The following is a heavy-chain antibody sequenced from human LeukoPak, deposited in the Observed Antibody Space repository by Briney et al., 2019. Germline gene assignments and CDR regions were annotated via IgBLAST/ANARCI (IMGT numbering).Heavy chain of an antibody. D-gene: IGHD5-18*01. J-gene: IGHJ6*03. Sequence: ASVKVSCKASGGTFSSYAISWVRQAPGQGLEWMGGIIPIFGTANYAQKFQGRVTITTDESTSTAYMELSSLRSEDTAVYYCGGGYSYGQNFYYYYYMDVWGKGTTVTVSS. CDR3: GGGYSYGQNFYYYYYMDV. CDR1: GGTFSSYA. CDR2: IIPIFGTA. V-gene: IGHV1-69*05.